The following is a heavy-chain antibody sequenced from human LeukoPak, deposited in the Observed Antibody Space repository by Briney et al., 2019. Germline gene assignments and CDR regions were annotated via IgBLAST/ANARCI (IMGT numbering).Heavy chain of an antibody. CDR2: ISNSASAI. CDR1: RFTFIINE. D-gene: IGHD3-16*01. J-gene: IGHJ4*01. Sequence: PGGSLTLSGAGSRFTFIINEMNAVRQAPGKGLDWVSYISNSASAIYYADSVKSSFAISRDHAKTSLYLQMKSLRAEDTAIYYSSITKTWGLDCWGQGTLVTVSS. V-gene: IGHV3-48*03. CDR3: SITKTWGLDC.